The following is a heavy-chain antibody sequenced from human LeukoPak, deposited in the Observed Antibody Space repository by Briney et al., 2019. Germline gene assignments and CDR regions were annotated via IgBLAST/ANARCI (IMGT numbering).Heavy chain of an antibody. D-gene: IGHD2-15*01. CDR3: ARSRYCSGGNCYLDAIDI. J-gene: IGHJ3*02. CDR1: GFTFSSYG. Sequence: GGSLRLSCAASGFTFSSYGMNWVRQAPGKGLEWVSSISSSSSYIYYADSVRGRFTISRDNAKNSLYLQMNSLRAEDTAVYYCARSRYCSGGNCYLDAIDIWGQGTMVTVSS. V-gene: IGHV3-21*01. CDR2: ISSSSSYI.